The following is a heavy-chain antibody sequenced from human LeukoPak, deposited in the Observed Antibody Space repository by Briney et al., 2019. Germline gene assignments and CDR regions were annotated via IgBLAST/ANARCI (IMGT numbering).Heavy chain of an antibody. J-gene: IGHJ4*02. D-gene: IGHD1-7*01. CDR3: ARTSGNYLYFFDY. V-gene: IGHV4-4*02. CDR2: IYHTGST. CDR1: GASISSTNW. Sequence: SETLSLTCAVSGASISSTNWWNWVRQPPGKGLEWIGEIYHTGSTNYDLSLKGRVTILLDKSRNQFSLILSSVTAADTAVYYCARTSGNYLYFFDYWGQGTLVTVSS.